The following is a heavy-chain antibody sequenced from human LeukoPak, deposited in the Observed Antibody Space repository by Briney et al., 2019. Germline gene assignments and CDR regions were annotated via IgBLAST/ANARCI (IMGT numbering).Heavy chain of an antibody. CDR3: AKGPTGYSSGWSVTAIPLH. CDR1: GFTFSSYG. CDR2: ISYDGSNK. D-gene: IGHD6-19*01. J-gene: IGHJ4*02. V-gene: IGHV3-30*18. Sequence: PGGSLRLSCAASGFTFSSYGMHWVRQAPGKGLEWVAVISYDGSNKYYADSVKGRFTISRDNSKNTLYLQMNSLRAEDTAVYYCAKGPTGYSSGWSVTAIPLHWGQGTLVTVSS.